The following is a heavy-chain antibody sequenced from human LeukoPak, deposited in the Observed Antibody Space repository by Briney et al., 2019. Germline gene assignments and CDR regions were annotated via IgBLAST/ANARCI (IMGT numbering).Heavy chain of an antibody. CDR2: IYYSGST. CDR1: GGSISYHY. Sequence: SETLSLTCTVSGGSISYHYWSWIRQPPGKGLEYIGYIYYSGSTNYNPSLKSRVTISVDTSKNQFSLKLSSVTAADTALYYCARVPAYCSGGSCYARAFFDYWGQGTLVTVSS. J-gene: IGHJ4*02. V-gene: IGHV4-59*11. CDR3: ARVPAYCSGGSCYARAFFDY. D-gene: IGHD2-15*01.